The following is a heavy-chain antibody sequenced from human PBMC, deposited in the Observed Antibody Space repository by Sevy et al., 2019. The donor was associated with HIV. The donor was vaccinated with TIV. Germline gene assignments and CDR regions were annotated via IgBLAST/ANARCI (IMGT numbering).Heavy chain of an antibody. Sequence: GGSLRLSCSASGFTFDDYTMHWVRQAPGKGLEWVSLMSWDGGSTYYANSVKGRFTISRDNSKNPLYLQMYSLKIEDTALYYCAKDRGFDYGMDVWGQGTTVTVSS. J-gene: IGHJ6*02. D-gene: IGHD3-3*01. CDR3: AKDRGFDYGMDV. CDR2: MSWDGGST. CDR1: GFTFDDYT. V-gene: IGHV3-43*01.